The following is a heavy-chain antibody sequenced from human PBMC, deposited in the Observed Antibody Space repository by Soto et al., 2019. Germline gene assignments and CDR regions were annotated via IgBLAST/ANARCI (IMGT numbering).Heavy chain of an antibody. J-gene: IGHJ4*02. V-gene: IGHV2-5*02. CDR2: IYWDDVQ. Sequence: SGPTLVNATQTLTQACPISGYSLSTSGVGVGWIRQPPGKALEWLALIYWDDVQRYSPSLKTRLTITKDTSRNQVVLTMTNMDPVDTATYYCAHSPCSGGTCYLFDYWGQGTLVTVSS. D-gene: IGHD2-15*01. CDR1: GYSLSTSGVG. CDR3: AHSPCSGGTCYLFDY.